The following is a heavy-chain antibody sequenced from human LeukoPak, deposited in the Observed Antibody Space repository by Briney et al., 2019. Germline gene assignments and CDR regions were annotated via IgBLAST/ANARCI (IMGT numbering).Heavy chain of an antibody. V-gene: IGHV1-69*01. CDR1: GGTFSSYA. CDR3: ASLPIVVVTAANYYYYGMDV. J-gene: IGHJ6*02. CDR2: IIPIFGTA. D-gene: IGHD2-21*02. Sequence: ASVKVSCKASGGTFSSYAISWVRQAPGQGLEWMGGIIPIFGTANYAQKFQGRVTITADESTSTAYMELSSLRSEDTAVYYCASLPIVVVTAANYYYYGMDVWGQGTTVTVSS.